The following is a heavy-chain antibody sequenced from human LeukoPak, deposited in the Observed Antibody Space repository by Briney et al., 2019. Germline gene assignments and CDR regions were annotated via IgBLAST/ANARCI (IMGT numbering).Heavy chain of an antibody. Sequence: ASVKVSCKAFGGTFSRYAISGVRQAPGQGLEWMGGVIPIFGTANYAQKFQGRVTITADESTSTAYMELSSLRSEDTAVYYCATYHISSPSGYYYYGMDVWGQGTTVTVSS. CDR3: ATYHISSPSGYYYYGMDV. CDR2: VIPIFGTA. CDR1: GGTFSRYA. D-gene: IGHD3-3*02. J-gene: IGHJ6*02. V-gene: IGHV1-69*13.